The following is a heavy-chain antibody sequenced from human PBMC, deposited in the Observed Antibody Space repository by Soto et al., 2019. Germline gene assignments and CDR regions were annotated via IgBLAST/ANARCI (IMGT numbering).Heavy chain of an antibody. CDR3: AKSSHYYDSSGRFDY. Sequence: GALRLSCAASGFTFSSYAMSWVRQAPGKGLEWVSAISGSGGSTYYADSVKGRFTISRDNSKNTLYLQMNSLRAEDTAVYYCAKSSHYYDSSGRFDYWGQGTLVTVSS. CDR1: GFTFSSYA. V-gene: IGHV3-23*01. D-gene: IGHD3-22*01. CDR2: ISGSGGST. J-gene: IGHJ4*02.